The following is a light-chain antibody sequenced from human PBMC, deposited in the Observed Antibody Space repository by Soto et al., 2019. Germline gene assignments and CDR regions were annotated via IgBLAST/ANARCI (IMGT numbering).Light chain of an antibody. Sequence: DIQFNQSPFFLSAFVGNRDPITCRASQGISSSLAWYQQKPGEAPKLLIYAASTLQSGVPPRFSGSGSGTEFTLTISSLQPEDFASYYCQKLDSYPLTFGQGTRLEI. CDR2: AAS. J-gene: IGKJ5*01. V-gene: IGKV1-9*01. CDR3: QKLDSYPLT. CDR1: QGISSS.